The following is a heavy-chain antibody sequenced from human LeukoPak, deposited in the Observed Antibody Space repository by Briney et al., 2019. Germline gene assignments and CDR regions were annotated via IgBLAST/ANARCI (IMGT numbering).Heavy chain of an antibody. CDR3: ASEPTFYSGYVPHYFDY. Sequence: GGSLRLSCAASGFTFSSYWMTWVRQAPGKGLEWVANIKQDGSEKYYVDSVKGRFTISRDNAKNSLYLQMNSLRAEDTAVYHCASEPTFYSGYVPHYFDYWGQGTLVTVSS. V-gene: IGHV3-7*03. CDR2: IKQDGSEK. D-gene: IGHD5-12*01. CDR1: GFTFSSYW. J-gene: IGHJ4*02.